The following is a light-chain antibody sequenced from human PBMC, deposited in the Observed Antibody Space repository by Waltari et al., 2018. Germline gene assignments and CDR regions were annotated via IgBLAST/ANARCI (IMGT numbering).Light chain of an antibody. CDR3: QQRIAWPHT. V-gene: IGKV3-11*01. J-gene: IGKJ2*01. Sequence: EIVLTQSPATLSLSPGERATLSCRASQSVISHLAWYQQKPGQPPRLLIYDASHRATGIPARFSGSGSGTDLTLAISSLEPEDFAVYYCQQRIAWPHTCGQGTKLEI. CDR1: QSVISH. CDR2: DAS.